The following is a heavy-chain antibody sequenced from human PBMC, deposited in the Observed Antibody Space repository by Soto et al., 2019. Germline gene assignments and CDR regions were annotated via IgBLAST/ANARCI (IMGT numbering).Heavy chain of an antibody. J-gene: IGHJ4*02. D-gene: IGHD5-12*01. CDR2: IWYDGNNK. V-gene: IGHV3-33*06. Sequence: GGSLRLSCATSGFTFSNYGMHWVRQAPGKGLEWVAVIWYDGNNKYYADSVKGRFTISRDNSENTLYLQMNSLRADDTAVYYCAKSHHALPVATLQAVALLSGYFFEYWGQGALVTVSS. CDR1: GFTFSNYG. CDR3: AKSHHALPVATLQAVALLSGYFFEY.